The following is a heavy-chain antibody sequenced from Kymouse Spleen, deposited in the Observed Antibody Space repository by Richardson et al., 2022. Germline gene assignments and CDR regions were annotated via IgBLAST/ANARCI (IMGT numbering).Heavy chain of an antibody. J-gene: IGHJ5*02. D-gene: IGHD2-8*01. CDR2: INTNTGNP. CDR1: GYTFTSYA. V-gene: IGHV7-4-1*01. CDR3: APNIVLMVYAGVRP. Sequence: QVQLVQSGSELKKPGASVKVSCKASGYTFTSYAMNWVRQAPGQGLEWMGWINTNTGNPTYAQGFTGRFVFSLDTSVSTAYLQICSLKAEDTAVYYCAPNIVLMVYAGVRPLGPGNPGHRLL.